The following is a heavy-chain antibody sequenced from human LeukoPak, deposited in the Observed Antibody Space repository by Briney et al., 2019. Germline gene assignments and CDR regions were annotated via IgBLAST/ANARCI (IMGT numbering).Heavy chain of an antibody. CDR1: GYTLTELS. D-gene: IGHD2-2*01. J-gene: IGHJ4*02. CDR2: FDPEDGET. CDR3: ATNLPAAGYYFDY. Sequence: ASVKVSCKVSGYTLTELSMHWVRQAPGKGLEWMGGFDPEDGETIYTQKFQGRVTMTEDTSTDTAYMELSSLRSEDTAVYYCATNLPAAGYYFDYWGQGTLVTVSS. V-gene: IGHV1-24*01.